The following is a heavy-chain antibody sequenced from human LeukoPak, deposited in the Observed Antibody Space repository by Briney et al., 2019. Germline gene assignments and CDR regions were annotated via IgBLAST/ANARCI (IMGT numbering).Heavy chain of an antibody. J-gene: IGHJ6*03. CDR3: ATNCYGSYYYYYYMDV. CDR1: GGSISSYY. D-gene: IGHD2-2*01. CDR2: IYTSGST. Sequence: SETLSLTCTVSGGSISSYYWSWIRQPPGKGLEWIGYIYTSGSTNYNPSLKSRVTISVDTSKNQFSLKLSSVTAADTAVYYCATNCYGSYYYYYYMDVWGKGTTVTVSS. V-gene: IGHV4-4*09.